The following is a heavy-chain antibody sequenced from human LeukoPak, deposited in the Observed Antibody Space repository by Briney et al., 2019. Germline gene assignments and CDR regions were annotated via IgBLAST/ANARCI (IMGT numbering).Heavy chain of an antibody. V-gene: IGHV1-69*05. CDR3: ARGAYYYDSSGYLNFDY. CDR1: GYTFTGYY. CDR2: IIPIFGTA. D-gene: IGHD3-22*01. Sequence: ASVKVSCKASGYTFTGYYMHWVRQAPGQGLEWMGGIIPIFGTANYAQKFQGRVTITTDESTSTAYMELSSLRSEDTAVYYCARGAYYYDSSGYLNFDYWGQGTLVTVSS. J-gene: IGHJ4*02.